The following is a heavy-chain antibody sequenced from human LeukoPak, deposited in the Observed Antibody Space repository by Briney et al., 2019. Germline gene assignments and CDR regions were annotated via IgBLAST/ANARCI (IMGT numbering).Heavy chain of an antibody. CDR2: ISYDGSNK. V-gene: IGHV3-30-3*02. CDR3: AKSPRPSTILYYFDY. D-gene: IGHD1-26*01. CDR1: GFTFSSYA. J-gene: IGHJ4*02. Sequence: PGGSLRLSCAASGFTFSSYAMHWVRQAPGKGLEWVAVISYDGSNKYYADSVKGRFTISRDNSKNTLYLQMNSLRAEDTAVYYCAKSPRPSTILYYFDYWGQGTLVTVSS.